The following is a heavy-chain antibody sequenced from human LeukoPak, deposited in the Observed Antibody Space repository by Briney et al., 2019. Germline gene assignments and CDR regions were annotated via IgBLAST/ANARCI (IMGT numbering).Heavy chain of an antibody. V-gene: IGHV3-23*01. CDR3: ARDKYSYGTRFDY. J-gene: IGHJ4*02. CDR1: GFTFSSYA. CDR2: ISGSGGST. Sequence: GGSLRLSCAASGFTFSSYAMSWVRQAPGKGLEWVSAISGSGGSTYYADSVKGRFTISRDNSKNTLYLQMNSLRAEDTAVYYCARDKYSYGTRFDYWGQGTLVTVSS. D-gene: IGHD5-18*01.